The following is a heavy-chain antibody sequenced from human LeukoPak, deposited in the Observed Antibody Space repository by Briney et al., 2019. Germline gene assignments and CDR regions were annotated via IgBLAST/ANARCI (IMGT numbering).Heavy chain of an antibody. CDR1: GGSFSGYY. D-gene: IGHD3-22*01. V-gene: IGHV4-34*01. CDR2: INHSGST. J-gene: IGHJ4*02. CDR3: ARGYYDSSGYYYRALGY. Sequence: SEPLSLTCAVYGGSFSGYYWSWIRQPPGKGLEWIGEINHSGSTNYNPSLKSRVTISVDTSKNQFSLKLSSVTAADTAVYYCARGYYDSSGYYYRALGYWGQGTLVTVSS.